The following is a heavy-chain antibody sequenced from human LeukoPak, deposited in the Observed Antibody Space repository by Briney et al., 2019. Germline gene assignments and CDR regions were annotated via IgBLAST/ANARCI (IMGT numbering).Heavy chain of an antibody. V-gene: IGHV3-53*01. J-gene: IGHJ3*02. Sequence: PGGSLRLSCAASGFTVSSNDMSWVRQAPGKGLEWVSVIYAGDTTSYADSVKGRFTISRDNSKNTLYLQMNSLRAEDTAVYYCATDHGSGSWNYYAKTFDIWGRGTMVTVSS. CDR1: GFTVSSND. D-gene: IGHD3-10*01. CDR3: ATDHGSGSWNYYAKTFDI. CDR2: IYAGDTT.